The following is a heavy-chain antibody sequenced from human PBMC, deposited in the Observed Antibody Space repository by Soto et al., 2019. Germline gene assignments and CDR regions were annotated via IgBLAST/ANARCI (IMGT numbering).Heavy chain of an antibody. CDR3: ARERVAAGTFGMDV. J-gene: IGHJ6*02. V-gene: IGHV1-46*01. Sequence: QVQLVQSGAEVKKPGASVKVSCKASGYTFTSYYMHWVRQAPGQGLEWMGIINPSGGSTSYAQKFQGGVTMTSDRSTSPVYMELSSLRSEDTAVYYCARERVAAGTFGMDVWGQGTTVTVSS. CDR1: GYTFTSYY. CDR2: INPSGGST. D-gene: IGHD6-13*01.